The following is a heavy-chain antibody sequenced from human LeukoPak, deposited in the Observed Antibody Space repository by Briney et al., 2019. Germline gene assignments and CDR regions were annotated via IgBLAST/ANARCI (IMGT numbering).Heavy chain of an antibody. Sequence: ASVKVSCKASGYTFTSYYMHWVRQAPGQGLEWMGIINPSGGSTIYAQKFQGRVTMTRDTSTSTVYMELSSLRSEDTAVYYCARDFWSGYAFDYWGQGTLVTVSS. CDR3: ARDFWSGYAFDY. CDR1: GYTFTSYY. V-gene: IGHV1-46*01. J-gene: IGHJ4*02. CDR2: INPSGGST. D-gene: IGHD3-3*01.